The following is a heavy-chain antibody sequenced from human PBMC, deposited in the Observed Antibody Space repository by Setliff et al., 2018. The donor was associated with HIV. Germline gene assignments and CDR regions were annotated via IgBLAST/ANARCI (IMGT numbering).Heavy chain of an antibody. CDR1: GFTFREKA. CDR2: ISGRGSST. D-gene: IGHD1-26*01. CDR3: TRGED. J-gene: IGHJ4*02. V-gene: IGHV3-23*01. Sequence: GGSLRLSCVASGFTFREKAMTWVRQPPGKGLEWISGISGRGSSTYYADAARGRFMFSRDTTKTSFYLQMNSLRAEDTGVYYCTRGEDWGQGTLVTVSS.